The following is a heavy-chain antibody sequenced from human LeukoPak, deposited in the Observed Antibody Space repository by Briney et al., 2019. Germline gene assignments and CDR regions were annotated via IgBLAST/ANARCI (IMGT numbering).Heavy chain of an antibody. D-gene: IGHD6-19*01. Sequence: GGSLRLSCAASGFTFSRHGMHWVRQAPGKGLEWVAFIRYDRSNKYYADSVKGRFTISRDNSKNTLYLQMNSLRAEDTAVYYCARGSDGWYSNYYYYYYMDVWGKGTTVTVSS. V-gene: IGHV3-30*02. CDR1: GFTFSRHG. J-gene: IGHJ6*03. CDR2: IRYDRSNK. CDR3: ARGSDGWYSNYYYYYYMDV.